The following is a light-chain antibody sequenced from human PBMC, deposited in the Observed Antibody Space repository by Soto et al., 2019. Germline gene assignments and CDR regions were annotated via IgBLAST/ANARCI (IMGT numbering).Light chain of an antibody. CDR3: QQSYSTPLT. V-gene: IGKV1-8*01. CDR2: AAS. CDR1: QGISSY. Sequence: AIRMTQSPSSLSASTGDRVTITFRASQGISSYLAWYQQKPGKAPKLLIYAASTLQSGVPSRFSGSGSGTDFTLTTSSLQPEDFAIYYCQQSYSTPLTFGGGTKVDIK. J-gene: IGKJ4*01.